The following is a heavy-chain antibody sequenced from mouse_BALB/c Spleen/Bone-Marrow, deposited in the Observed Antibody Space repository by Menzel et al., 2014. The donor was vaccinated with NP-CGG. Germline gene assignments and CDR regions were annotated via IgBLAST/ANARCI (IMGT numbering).Heavy chain of an antibody. CDR1: GYTFTSYW. CDR2: IYPGSGTI. D-gene: IGHD1-1*01. J-gene: IGHJ4*01. V-gene: IGHV1S22*01. CDR3: RCYDYTMDY. Sequence: GSELVRPGASVKLSCKASGYTFTSYWIHWVKQRPGQGLEWIGNIYPGSGTINYDGKFKNKATLTVDTSSSIAYMQLSSLTSEDSAVYYCRCYDYTMDYWGQGTSVTVSS.